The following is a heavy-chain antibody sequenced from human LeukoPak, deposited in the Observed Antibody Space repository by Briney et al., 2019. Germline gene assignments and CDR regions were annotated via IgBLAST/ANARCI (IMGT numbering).Heavy chain of an antibody. V-gene: IGHV1-46*01. CDR3: AREGEIGYDLSDY. CDR2: INPSGGST. CDR1: GYTFTNYY. J-gene: IGHJ4*02. Sequence: GASVKGSCKASGYTFTNYYMNWVRQAPGQGLEWMGIINPSGGSTSYAQKFQGRVTVTRDTSTSTVYMELSSLRSEDTAMYYCAREGEIGYDLSDYWGQGTLVTVSS. D-gene: IGHD5-12*01.